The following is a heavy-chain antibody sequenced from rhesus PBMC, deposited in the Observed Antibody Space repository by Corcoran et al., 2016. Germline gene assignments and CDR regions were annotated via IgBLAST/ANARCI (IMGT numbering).Heavy chain of an antibody. J-gene: IGHJ4*01. Sequence: QVTLKESGPALVKPTQTLTPTCTFPGFSISTTGTGVGWIRQPPGKALECLATIYWNDSKYYSTSLRSRLTISKDTSKNQVVLTMTNMDPVDTATYYCAQLAAAGASVFDFWGQGVLVTVSS. D-gene: IGHD6-25*01. CDR1: GFSISTTGTG. CDR3: AQLAAAGASVFDF. V-gene: IGHV2-95*01. CDR2: IYWNDSK.